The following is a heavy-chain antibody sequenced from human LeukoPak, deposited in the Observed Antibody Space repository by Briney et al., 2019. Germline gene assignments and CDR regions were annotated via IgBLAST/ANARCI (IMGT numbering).Heavy chain of an antibody. V-gene: IGHV1-69*04. CDR1: GGTFSSYA. Sequence: SVKVSCKASGGTFSSYAISWVRQAPGQGLEWMGRIIPILGIANYAQKFQGRVTITADKSTSTAYMELSSLRSEDTAVHCSARGTIFGVLQAYYYYYGMDVWGQGTTVTVSS. CDR2: IIPILGIA. CDR3: ARGTIFGVLQAYYYYYGMDV. D-gene: IGHD3-3*01. J-gene: IGHJ6*02.